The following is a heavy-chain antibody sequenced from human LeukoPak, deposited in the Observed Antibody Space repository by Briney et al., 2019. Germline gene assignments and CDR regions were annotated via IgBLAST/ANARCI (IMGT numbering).Heavy chain of an antibody. D-gene: IGHD4-17*01. CDR3: ARDRANPDYGDYDDMNDY. J-gene: IGHJ4*02. V-gene: IGHV4-30-2*01. CDR2: IYHSGST. CDR1: GGSISSGGYY. Sequence: SETLSLTCTVSGGSISSGGYYWSWIRQPPGKGLEWIGYIYHSGSTYYNPSLKSRVTISVDRSKNQFSLKLSSATAADTAVYYCARDRANPDYGDYDDMNDYWGQGTLVTVSS.